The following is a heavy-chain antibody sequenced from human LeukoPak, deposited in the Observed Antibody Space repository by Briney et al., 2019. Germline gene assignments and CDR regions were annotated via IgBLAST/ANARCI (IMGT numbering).Heavy chain of an antibody. CDR2: ISSNGGST. CDR3: ARDRTYDFWSGHTFAI. D-gene: IGHD3-3*01. CDR1: GFTFSSYA. Sequence: GGSLRLSCSASGFTFSSYAMHWVRQAPGKGLEYVSAISSNGGSTYYADSVKGRFTISRDNSKNTLYLQMSSLRAEDTAVYYCARDRTYDFWSGHTFAIWGQGTVVTVSS. J-gene: IGHJ3*02. V-gene: IGHV3-64D*06.